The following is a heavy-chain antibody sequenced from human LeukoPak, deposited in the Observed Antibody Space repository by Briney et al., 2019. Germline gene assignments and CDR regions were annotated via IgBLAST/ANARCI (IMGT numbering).Heavy chain of an antibody. CDR3: ARAGHYDDAFDI. D-gene: IGHD3-22*01. CDR1: GYSISSGYY. CDR2: IYYSGST. V-gene: IGHV4-61*01. Sequence: SETLSLTCAVSGYSISSGYYWGWIRQPPGKGLEWIGYIYYSGSTNYNPSLKSRVTISVDTSKNQFSLKLSSVTAADTAVYYCARAGHYDDAFDIWGQGTMVTVSS. J-gene: IGHJ3*02.